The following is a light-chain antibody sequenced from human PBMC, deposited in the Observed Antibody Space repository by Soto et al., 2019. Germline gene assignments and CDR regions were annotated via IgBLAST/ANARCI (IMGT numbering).Light chain of an antibody. CDR3: QQYDNWWT. V-gene: IGKV3-11*01. J-gene: IGKJ1*01. CDR1: QRVSTF. CDR2: EAS. Sequence: EIVLTQSPGTLSLSPGDRATLSCRASQRVSTFLAWYQQRPGQAPRLLISEASNRATGIPARFSGSGSGTDFTLTISSLQSEDFAVYYCQQYDNWWTFGQGTKVDIK.